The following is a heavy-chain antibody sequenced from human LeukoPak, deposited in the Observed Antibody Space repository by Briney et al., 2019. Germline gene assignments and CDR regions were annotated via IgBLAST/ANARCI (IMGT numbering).Heavy chain of an antibody. D-gene: IGHD3-10*01. V-gene: IGHV3-15*01. CDR2: IKSKTDGGTV. CDR3: TTGGVQRGYYYYMDV. Sequence: GGSLRLSCAASGFTFINAWMSWVRQAPGKGLEWVGRIKSKTDGGTVDYAAPVKDRFTISRDDSKNTLYLQMNSLKTEDTAVYYCTTGGVQRGYYYYMDVWGKGTTVTVSS. J-gene: IGHJ6*03. CDR1: GFTFINAW.